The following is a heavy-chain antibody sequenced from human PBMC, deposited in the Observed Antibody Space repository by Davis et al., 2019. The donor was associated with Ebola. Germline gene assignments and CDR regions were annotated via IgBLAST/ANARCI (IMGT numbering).Heavy chain of an antibody. Sequence: ASVKVSCKVSGYTLTELSMHWVRQAPGKGLEWMGGFDPEDGETIYAQKFQGRVTITADESTSTAYMELSSLRSEDTAVYYCARPRSGYYRDAFDIWGQGTMVTVSS. V-gene: IGHV1-24*01. J-gene: IGHJ3*02. CDR3: ARPRSGYYRDAFDI. CDR2: FDPEDGET. CDR1: GYTLTELS. D-gene: IGHD3-3*01.